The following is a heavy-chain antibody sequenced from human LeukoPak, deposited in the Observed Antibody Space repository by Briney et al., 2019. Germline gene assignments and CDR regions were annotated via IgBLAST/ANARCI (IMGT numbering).Heavy chain of an antibody. Sequence: PSETLSLTCAVYGGSFSGYYWSWIRQPPGKGLEWIGEINHSGSTNYNPSLKSRVTISVDTSKNQFSLKLSSVTAADTAVYYCARDRIGTPTPYFDYWGQGTLVTVSS. D-gene: IGHD2-15*01. J-gene: IGHJ4*02. CDR2: INHSGST. V-gene: IGHV4-34*01. CDR1: GGSFSGYY. CDR3: ARDRIGTPTPYFDY.